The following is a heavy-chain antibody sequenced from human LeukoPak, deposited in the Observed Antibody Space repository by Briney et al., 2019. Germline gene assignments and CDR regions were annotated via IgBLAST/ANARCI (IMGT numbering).Heavy chain of an antibody. CDR3: ATGGDYYDSSGYYGSSVVRNQYNWFDP. CDR1: GGTFSSYA. V-gene: IGHV1-69*13. J-gene: IGHJ5*02. CDR2: IIPIFGTA. Sequence: SVKVSCKASGGTFSSYAISWVRQAPGQGLEWMGGIIPIFGTANYAQKFQGRVTITADESTSTAYMELSSLGSEDTAVYYCATGGDYYDSSGYYGSSVVRNQYNWFDPWGQGTLVTVSS. D-gene: IGHD3-22*01.